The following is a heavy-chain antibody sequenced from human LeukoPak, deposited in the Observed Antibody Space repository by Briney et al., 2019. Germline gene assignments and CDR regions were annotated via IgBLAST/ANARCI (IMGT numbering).Heavy chain of an antibody. J-gene: IGHJ4*02. CDR1: GGSITSSIYY. V-gene: IGHV4-39*07. CDR3: TRGQSIAAGAN. Sequence: TSETLSLTYTVSGGSITSSIYYWGWIRQPPGKGLEWIGSISYTGSTYYNPSLKSRVTISVNTSKNQFSLIVSSVTAADTALYYCTRGQSIAAGANWGQGTLVTVSS. D-gene: IGHD6-13*01. CDR2: ISYTGST.